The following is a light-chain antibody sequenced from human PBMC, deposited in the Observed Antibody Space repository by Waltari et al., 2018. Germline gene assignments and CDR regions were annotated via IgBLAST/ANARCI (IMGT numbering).Light chain of an antibody. CDR1: SSAVGFYDF. V-gene: IGLV2-14*01. CDR2: KVN. Sequence: QSALTQPASVSGSPGQSISIPCTRTSSAVGFYDFVSWFHQHPGKAPKVIIYKVNNRPSGVSNRFSGSKSANTASLTISGLQAEDEADYYCSSYTRRSYWVFGGGTQLTVL. J-gene: IGLJ3*02. CDR3: SSYTRRSYWV.